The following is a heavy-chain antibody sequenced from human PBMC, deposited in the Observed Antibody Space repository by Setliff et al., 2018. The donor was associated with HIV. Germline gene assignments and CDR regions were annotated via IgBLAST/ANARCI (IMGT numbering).Heavy chain of an antibody. CDR3: AGSSTAGFDF. CDR1: GGSVMSSVYY. CDR2: ISFSGT. Sequence: LSLTCSVSGGSVMSSVYYWAWIRQPPGKGLEWIGSISFSGTYLNPSLKSRVTISVDRSKDQLSLKMTSVTAADTAIYYCAGSSTAGFDFWGQGTLVTVSS. J-gene: IGHJ4*02. D-gene: IGHD6-19*01. V-gene: IGHV4-39*07.